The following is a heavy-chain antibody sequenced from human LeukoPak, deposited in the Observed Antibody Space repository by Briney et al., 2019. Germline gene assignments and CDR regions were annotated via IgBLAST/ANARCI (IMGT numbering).Heavy chain of an antibody. D-gene: IGHD4-23*01. Sequence: ASVKVSCKASGGTFSSYAISWVRQAPGQGLEWMGRIIPIFGIANYAQKFQGRVTITADRSTSTAYMELSSLRSEDTAVYYCARGTTVVEAYGMDVWGQGTTVTVSS. J-gene: IGHJ6*02. CDR1: GGTFSSYA. CDR3: ARGTTVVEAYGMDV. CDR2: IIPIFGIA. V-gene: IGHV1-69*04.